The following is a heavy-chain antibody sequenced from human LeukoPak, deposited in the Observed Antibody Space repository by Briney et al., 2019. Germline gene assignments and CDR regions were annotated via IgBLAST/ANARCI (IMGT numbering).Heavy chain of an antibody. Sequence: GESLKISCQASGYTFGNYWIGWVRQKFGKGLEWMGIIYGDDFDTRYSPSFQGQVTISADKSNRTAYLHWSSLKASDTAIYFCARSEWLLPRGGFDFWGQGTRVVVSS. D-gene: IGHD3-3*01. CDR1: GYTFGNYW. J-gene: IGHJ4*02. CDR3: ARSEWLLPRGGFDF. CDR2: IYGDDFDT. V-gene: IGHV5-51*01.